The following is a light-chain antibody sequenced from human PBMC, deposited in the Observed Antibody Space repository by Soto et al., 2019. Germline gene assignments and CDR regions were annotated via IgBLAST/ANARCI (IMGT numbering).Light chain of an antibody. CDR2: KAS. J-gene: IGKJ1*01. CDR1: QSISAW. CDR3: QQYNNYGSWT. Sequence: DIQMTQAPSTRSASVGDRVTMTCRASQSISAWLAWYQQKPGKAPKLLIYKASSLESGVPSRFSGSGSGTEFTLTISSLQPDDFATYYCQQYNNYGSWTFGQGTKVEIK. V-gene: IGKV1-5*03.